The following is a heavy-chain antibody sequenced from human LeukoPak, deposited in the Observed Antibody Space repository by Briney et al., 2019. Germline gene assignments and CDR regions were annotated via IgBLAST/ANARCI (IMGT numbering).Heavy chain of an antibody. CDR1: GGTFSSYA. CDR3: ASQYYDFWSGYLDP. D-gene: IGHD3-3*01. J-gene: IGHJ5*02. CDR2: IIPIFGTA. Sequence: SVKVSCKASGGTFSSYAVSWVRQAPGQGLEWMGGIIPIFGTANYAQKFQGRVTITTDESTSTAYMELSSLRSEDTAVYYCASQYYDFWSGYLDPWGQGTLVTVSS. V-gene: IGHV1-69*05.